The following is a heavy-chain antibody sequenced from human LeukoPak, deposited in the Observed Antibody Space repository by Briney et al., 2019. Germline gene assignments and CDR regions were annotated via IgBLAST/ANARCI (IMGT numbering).Heavy chain of an antibody. D-gene: IGHD4-17*01. V-gene: IGHV4-30-2*01. CDR1: SGSISSGGSP. J-gene: IGHJ4*02. CDR2: IYHSGST. Sequence: PSETLSLTCTVSSGSISSGGSPWSWIRQPPEKGLEWIGYIYHSGSTYYNPSLKSRVTISVDGSKNQFSLKLSSVTAADTAVYYCARGGGDYALNYWGQGILVMVSS. CDR3: ARGGGDYALNY.